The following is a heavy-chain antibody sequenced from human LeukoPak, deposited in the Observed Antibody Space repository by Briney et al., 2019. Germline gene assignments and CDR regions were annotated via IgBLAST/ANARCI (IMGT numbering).Heavy chain of an antibody. D-gene: IGHD1-7*01. CDR3: ARDLFELADAFDI. CDR1: GYSFTGYY. CDR2: INPNSGGT. Sequence: GASVKVSCKASGYSFTGYYMHWVRQAPGQGLEWMGWINPNSGGTNYAQKFQGRVTMTRDTSISTAYMELSRLRSDDTAVYYCARDLFELADAFDIWGQGTMVTVSS. V-gene: IGHV1-2*02. J-gene: IGHJ3*02.